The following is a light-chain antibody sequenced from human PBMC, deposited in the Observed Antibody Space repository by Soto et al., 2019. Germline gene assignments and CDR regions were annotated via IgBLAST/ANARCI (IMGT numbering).Light chain of an antibody. CDR3: SSYGGYNNVV. J-gene: IGLJ1*01. CDR1: SSDVGGYNY. V-gene: IGLV2-8*01. CDR2: EVN. Sequence: QSALTQPPSASGSPGQSVTISFTGTSSDVGGYNYVSWFQQHPGKAPKLIIHEVNQRPSGVPDRFSGSKSGNTASLTVSGLQAEDEGNYYCSSYGGYNNVVFGTGTKLTVL.